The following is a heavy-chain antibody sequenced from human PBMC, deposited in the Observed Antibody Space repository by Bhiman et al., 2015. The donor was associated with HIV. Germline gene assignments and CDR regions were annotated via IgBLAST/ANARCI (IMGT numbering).Heavy chain of an antibody. Sequence: EVQLVESGGGLVKPGGSLRLSCAASGFTFSNAWMSWVRQAPGKGLEWVGRIKSKTDDGNNKHYADSVKGRFTISRDNSNNTLSLQMNSLRPEDTAVYYCARDFSAMGYSYGYAFDYFDYWGQGTLVTVSS. CDR2: IKSKTDDGNNK. J-gene: IGHJ4*02. CDR3: ARDFSAMGYSYGYAFDYFDY. CDR1: GFTFSNAW. V-gene: IGHV3-15*01. D-gene: IGHD5-18*01.